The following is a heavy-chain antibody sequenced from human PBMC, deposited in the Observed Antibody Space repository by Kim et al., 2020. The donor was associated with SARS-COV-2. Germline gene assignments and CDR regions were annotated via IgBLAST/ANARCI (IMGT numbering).Heavy chain of an antibody. CDR1: GGSISSSCYY. CDR3: ARHRYSSSWYAFDI. J-gene: IGHJ3*02. CDR2: IYYSGST. V-gene: IGHV4-39*01. Sequence: SETLSLTCTVSGGSISSSCYYWGWIRQPPGQGLEWIGSIYYSGSTYYNPSLKSRVTISVDTSKNQFSLKLSSVTAADTAVYYCARHRYSSSWYAFDIWGQGTMVTVSS. D-gene: IGHD6-13*01.